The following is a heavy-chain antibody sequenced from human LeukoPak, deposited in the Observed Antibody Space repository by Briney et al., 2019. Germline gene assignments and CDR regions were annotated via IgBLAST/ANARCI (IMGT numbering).Heavy chain of an antibody. CDR1: RFTVSSNY. Sequence: PGGSLRLSCAASRFTVSSNYMSWVRQAPGKGLEWVSEIYSAGSTYYAASVKGRFSISRDNSKNTVYLQMSSLRAEDTAIYYCARELREHGVFDIWGQGTMVTVSS. V-gene: IGHV3-53*01. CDR2: IYSAGST. J-gene: IGHJ3*02. D-gene: IGHD1-26*01. CDR3: ARELREHGVFDI.